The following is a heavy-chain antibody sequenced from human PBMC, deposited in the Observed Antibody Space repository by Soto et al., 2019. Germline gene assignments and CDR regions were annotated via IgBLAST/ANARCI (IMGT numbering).Heavy chain of an antibody. V-gene: IGHV3-30-3*01. D-gene: IGHD4-4*01. CDR3: AREAYSKSLGY. CDR2: IPYDDADNK. Sequence: QVQLVESGGGVVQPGRSLSLSCVASGFTMFSSYDMHWVRQAPVKGLEWVGFIPYDDADNKVYADSVRERFTISRDNSKNKVYLQMDSLRVEDMAVYYCAREAYSKSLGYWGQGTLVIVSS. CDR1: GFTMFSSYD. J-gene: IGHJ4*02.